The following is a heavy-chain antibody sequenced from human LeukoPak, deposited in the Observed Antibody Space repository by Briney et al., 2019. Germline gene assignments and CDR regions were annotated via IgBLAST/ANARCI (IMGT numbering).Heavy chain of an antibody. D-gene: IGHD7-27*01. CDR2: YASGTT. J-gene: IGHJ4*02. CDR3: ATGDHSFDN. Sequence: SETLSLTCSVSGASLTIYYWNWIRQPAGRGLEWIGRYASGTTAHNPSLKSQFTMSIDTSKNQISMKLTSVTAADTAVYYCATGDHSFDNWGQGILVTVTP. CDR1: GASLTIYY. V-gene: IGHV4-4*07.